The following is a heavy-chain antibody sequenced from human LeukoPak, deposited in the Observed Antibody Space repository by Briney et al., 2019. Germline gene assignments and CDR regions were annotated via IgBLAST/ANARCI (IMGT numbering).Heavy chain of an antibody. Sequence: ASVTVSCKASGYTFTSYGISWVRQATGQGLEWLGWVSPNSGDTGYAQKFQGRVTMTSDSSISTAYMELSSLRSEDTAIYYCVRTPPNWGFDYWGQGTLVTVSS. CDR3: VRTPPNWGFDY. V-gene: IGHV1-8*02. D-gene: IGHD7-27*01. CDR1: GYTFTSYG. CDR2: VSPNSGDT. J-gene: IGHJ4*02.